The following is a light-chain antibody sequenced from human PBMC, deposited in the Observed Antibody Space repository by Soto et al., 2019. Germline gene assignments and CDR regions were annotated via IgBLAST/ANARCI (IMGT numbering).Light chain of an antibody. J-gene: IGKJ1*01. CDR1: QNILYSSDNNNY. CDR2: WAS. CDR3: QQYYNVPWT. Sequence: DIVMTQSPDSLAVSLGERATINCKSSQNILYSSDNNNYLAWYQQKPGQPPKLLIYWASTRESGVPDRFTGSGSGTDFTLTISSTQAEDVAVYYCQQYYNVPWTFGQGTKVEFK. V-gene: IGKV4-1*01.